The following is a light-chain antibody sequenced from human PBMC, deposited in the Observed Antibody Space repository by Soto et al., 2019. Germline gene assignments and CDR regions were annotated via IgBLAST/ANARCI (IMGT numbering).Light chain of an antibody. Sequence: QSVLTQPASVSGSPGQSIIISCIGTSSDVGGYNYVSWFQRHPGKAPKLIIYGVSDRPSGVSDRFSGSKSGNTASLTISGRQAEDEADYFCSSYTSSGTPYVFGTGTKLTVL. J-gene: IGLJ1*01. CDR1: SSDVGGYNY. CDR3: SSYTSSGTPYV. V-gene: IGLV2-14*03. CDR2: GVS.